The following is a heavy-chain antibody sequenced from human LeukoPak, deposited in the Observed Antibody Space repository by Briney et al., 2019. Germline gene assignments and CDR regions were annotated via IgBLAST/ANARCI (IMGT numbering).Heavy chain of an antibody. J-gene: IGHJ4*02. CDR2: IYYSGST. D-gene: IGHD3-22*01. CDR1: GGSISSGGYY. Sequence: SETLSLTCTVSGGSISSGGYYWSWIRQHPGKGLEWIGYIYYSGSTYYNPSLKSRVTISVDTSKNQFSLKPSSVTAADTAVYYCARVARYYYDSSGPLDYWGQGTLVTVSS. CDR3: ARVARYYYDSSGPLDY. V-gene: IGHV4-31*03.